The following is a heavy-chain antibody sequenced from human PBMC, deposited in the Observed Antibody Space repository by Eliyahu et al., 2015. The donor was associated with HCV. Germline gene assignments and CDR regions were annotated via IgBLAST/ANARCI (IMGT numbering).Heavy chain of an antibody. D-gene: IGHD6-19*01. CDR3: ARHDGYSSWSSLGPIDY. J-gene: IGHJ4*02. CDR1: GGSISSSSYY. Sequence: QLQLQESGPGLVKPSETLSLTCTVSGGSISSSSYYWGWIRQPPGKGLEWIGSIYYSGSTYYNPSLKSRVTISVDTSKNQFSLKLSSVTAADTAVYYCARHDGYSSWSSLGPIDYWGQGTLVTVSS. V-gene: IGHV4-39*01. CDR2: IYYSGST.